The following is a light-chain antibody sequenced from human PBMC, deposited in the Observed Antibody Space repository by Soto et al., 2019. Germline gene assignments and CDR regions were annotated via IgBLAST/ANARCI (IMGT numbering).Light chain of an antibody. CDR2: GAS. J-gene: IGKJ1*01. V-gene: IGKV3-20*01. CDR3: QQYCSSPWT. Sequence: EIVLTQSPGTLSLSPGERATLSCRASQSVSSNYLAWYQQKPDQAPRPLIYGASSRATGIPGRFSGSGAGTDFPLTISRLETEDLAVYYCQQYCSSPWTFGQGTKVEIK. CDR1: QSVSSNY.